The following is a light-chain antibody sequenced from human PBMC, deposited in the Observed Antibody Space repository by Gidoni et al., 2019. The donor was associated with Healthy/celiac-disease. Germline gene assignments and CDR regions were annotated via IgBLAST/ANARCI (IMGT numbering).Light chain of an antibody. Sequence: SYVLTQPPSVSVAPGKTARITCGGNNIGSKSGNWYQQKPGQAPVLVIYYDSDRPSEIPERFSGSNSGNTATLTSSRVEAGDEVAYYCQVWDSSSDHAVFGGGTQLTVL. V-gene: IGLV3-21*04. CDR3: QVWDSSSDHAV. CDR1: NIGSKS. CDR2: YDS. J-gene: IGLJ7*01.